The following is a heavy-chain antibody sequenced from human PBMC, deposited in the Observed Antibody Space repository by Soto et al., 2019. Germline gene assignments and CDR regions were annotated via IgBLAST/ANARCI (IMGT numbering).Heavy chain of an antibody. CDR2: IYYSGST. CDR1: GGSISSSSYY. CDR3: ARGDRDYDFWSGYPHPVFFDY. D-gene: IGHD3-3*01. V-gene: IGHV4-39*07. Sequence: SETLSLTCTVSGGSISSSSYYWGWIRQPPGKGLEWIGSIYYSGSTYYNPSLKSRVTISVDTSKNQFSLKLSSVTAADTAVYYCARGDRDYDFWSGYPHPVFFDYWGQGTLVTVSS. J-gene: IGHJ4*02.